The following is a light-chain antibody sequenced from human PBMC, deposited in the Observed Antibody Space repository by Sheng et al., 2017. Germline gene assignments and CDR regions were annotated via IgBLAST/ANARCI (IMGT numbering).Light chain of an antibody. J-gene: IGKJ1*01. CDR3: QQYDTSSWT. CDR2: GAS. CDR1: QSVSNNY. Sequence: EIVLTQSPGTLSLSPGERATLSCRASQSVSNNYLAWYQQKPGQAPRLLIYGASSRATGIPDRFSGSGSGDRTSPSPSGDWSLKILQCIYCQQYDTSSWTFGLRGPRVEIK. V-gene: IGKV3-20*01.